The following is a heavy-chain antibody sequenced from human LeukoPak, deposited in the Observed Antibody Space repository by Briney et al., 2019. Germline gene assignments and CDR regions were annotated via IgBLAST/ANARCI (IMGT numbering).Heavy chain of an antibody. D-gene: IGHD1-7*01. CDR2: IYYSGST. V-gene: IGHV4-59*01. J-gene: IGHJ6*02. CDR1: DGSISRYY. Sequence: SETLSLTCTVSDGSISRYYWSWIRQPPGKGLEWIGYIYYSGSTNYNPSLKSRVTISVDTSKNQFSLKLSSVTAADTAIYYCAREGELGYFYGMDVWGQGTTVTVSS. CDR3: AREGELGYFYGMDV.